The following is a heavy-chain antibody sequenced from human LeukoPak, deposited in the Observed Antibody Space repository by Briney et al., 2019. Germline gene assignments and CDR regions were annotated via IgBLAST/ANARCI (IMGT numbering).Heavy chain of an antibody. CDR3: AIRYCSSTSCPFDP. V-gene: IGHV3-74*01. D-gene: IGHD2-2*01. Sequence: GGSLRLSCAASGFTFSSYWMHWVRQAPGKGLVLVSRINSDGSSTSYADSVKGRFTISRDNTKNTLYLQMNSLRAEDTAVYYCAIRYCSSTSCPFDPWGQGTLVTVSS. J-gene: IGHJ5*02. CDR1: GFTFSSYW. CDR2: INSDGSST.